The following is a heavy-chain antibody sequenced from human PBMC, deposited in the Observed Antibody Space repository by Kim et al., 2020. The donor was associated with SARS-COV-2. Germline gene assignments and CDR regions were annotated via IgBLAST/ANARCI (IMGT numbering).Heavy chain of an antibody. CDR3: ARDPLYNNGPFDAFDI. Sequence: SVKVSCKASGGTFSSYGISWVRQAPGQGLEWIGGSNPIFGTSNHAQKFQGRVTITADESTSTGYMELSSLRAEDTAVYYCARDPLYNNGPFDAFDIWGQGTMVTVSS. V-gene: IGHV1-69*13. J-gene: IGHJ3*02. CDR2: SNPIFGTS. CDR1: GGTFSSYG. D-gene: IGHD1-20*01.